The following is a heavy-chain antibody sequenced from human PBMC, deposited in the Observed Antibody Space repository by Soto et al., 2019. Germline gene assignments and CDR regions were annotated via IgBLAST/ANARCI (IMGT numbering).Heavy chain of an antibody. CDR2: ISAYNGNT. Sequence: ASVKVSCKASGYTFTSYGISWVRQAPGHGLEWMGWISAYNGNTNYAQKLQGRVTMTTDTSTSTAYMELRSLRSDDTAVYYCAGGYSSGWYSEDAFDIWGQGTMVTVSS. CDR3: AGGYSSGWYSEDAFDI. J-gene: IGHJ3*02. D-gene: IGHD6-19*01. V-gene: IGHV1-18*01. CDR1: GYTFTSYG.